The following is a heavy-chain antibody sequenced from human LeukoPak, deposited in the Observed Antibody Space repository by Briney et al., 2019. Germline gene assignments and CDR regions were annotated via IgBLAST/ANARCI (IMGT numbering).Heavy chain of an antibody. Sequence: GGSLRLSCAASGFSFSSYAMSWVRQAPGKGLEWVSAISGSGGSTYYADSVKGRFTISRDNSKNTLYLQMNSLRAEDTAVYYCANPSAGRGDYYYMDVWGKGTTVTVSS. CDR1: GFSFSSYA. CDR2: ISGSGGST. V-gene: IGHV3-23*01. J-gene: IGHJ6*03. D-gene: IGHD2-15*01. CDR3: ANPSAGRGDYYYMDV.